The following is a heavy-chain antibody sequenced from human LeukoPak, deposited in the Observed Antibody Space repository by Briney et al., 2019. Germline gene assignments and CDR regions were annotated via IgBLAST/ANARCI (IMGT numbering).Heavy chain of an antibody. V-gene: IGHV3-30-3*01. J-gene: IGHJ4*02. CDR2: ISDDELYK. CDR3: AKDRGTTGLDY. Sequence: GGPLRLSCAASGFTFNSYSMHWVRQAPGKGLGWVTAISDDELYKFYADSAKGRFTISRDNSKNTLYLQMNSLRAEDTAVYYCAKDRGTTGLDYWGQGTLVTVSS. D-gene: IGHD1-1*01. CDR1: GFTFNSYS.